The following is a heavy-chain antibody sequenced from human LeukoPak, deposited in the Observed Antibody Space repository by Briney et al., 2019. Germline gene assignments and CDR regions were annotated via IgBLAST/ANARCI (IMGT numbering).Heavy chain of an antibody. CDR2: IYYSGST. J-gene: IGHJ6*03. CDR1: GGSISSHY. Sequence: SETLSLTCTVSGGSISSHYWSWIRQPPGKGLEWIRYIYYSGSTNYNPSLKSRVTISVDTSKNQFSLKLSSVTAADTAVYYCARGSGSYYYYYYYYYMDVWGKGTTVTVSS. V-gene: IGHV4-59*11. CDR3: ARGSGSYYYYYYYYYMDV. D-gene: IGHD1-26*01.